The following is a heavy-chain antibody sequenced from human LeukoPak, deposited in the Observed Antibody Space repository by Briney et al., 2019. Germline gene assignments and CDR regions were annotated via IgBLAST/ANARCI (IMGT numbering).Heavy chain of an antibody. Sequence: ASVKVSCKASGYTFSDCHIHWVRQAPGQGLEWVGWLNPNTGDTNYAQKFQGRVTMTSDTSINTAYMDLTRLRSEDTAVYYCARETYYYVNSGFVFWGQGTVVTVSS. J-gene: IGHJ3*01. CDR2: LNPNTGDT. D-gene: IGHD3-22*01. CDR3: ARETYYYVNSGFVF. CDR1: GYTFSDCH. V-gene: IGHV1-2*02.